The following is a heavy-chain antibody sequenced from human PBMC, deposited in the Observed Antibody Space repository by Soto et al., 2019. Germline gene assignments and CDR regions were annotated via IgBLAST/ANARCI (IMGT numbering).Heavy chain of an antibody. Sequence: EVQLVESGGGLVQPGGSLRLSCAASGFTFSSYWMHWVRQAPGKGLVWVSRINGDGSSTSYADSVKGRFTISRDNAKNTLYLQMNSLRAEDTSVYYCARDTTTVTTWYFDLWGRGTLVTVSS. J-gene: IGHJ2*01. D-gene: IGHD4-17*01. CDR3: ARDTTTVTTWYFDL. CDR1: GFTFSSYW. CDR2: INGDGSST. V-gene: IGHV3-74*01.